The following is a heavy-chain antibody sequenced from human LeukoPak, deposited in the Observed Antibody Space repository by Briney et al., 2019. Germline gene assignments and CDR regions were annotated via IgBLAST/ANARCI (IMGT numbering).Heavy chain of an antibody. D-gene: IGHD2-21*02. CDR3: ARGRHIVVVTADDY. CDR2: INPNSGGT. CDR1: GYTFTGYY. Sequence: ASVKVSCKASGYTFTGYYMHWVRQAPGQGLEWMGRINPNSGGTNYAQKFQGRATTTRDTSISTAYMELSRLRSDDTAVYYCARGRHIVVVTADDYWGQGTLVTVSS. J-gene: IGHJ4*02. V-gene: IGHV1-2*06.